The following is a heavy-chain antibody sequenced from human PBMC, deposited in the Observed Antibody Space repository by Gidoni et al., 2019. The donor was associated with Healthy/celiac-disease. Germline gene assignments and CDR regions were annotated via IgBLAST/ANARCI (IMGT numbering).Heavy chain of an antibody. Sequence: EVQRVESGGGLVQPGGSLRLPCAASGFTASRNYMSWVRQAPGKGLALVSVIYSGGSTYYADSVKGRFPISRHNSKTTLYLQMNSLRAEDTAVYYCARITVTTLGNWFDPWGQGTLVTVSS. CDR2: IYSGGST. V-gene: IGHV3-53*04. CDR3: ARITVTTLGNWFDP. D-gene: IGHD4-17*01. J-gene: IGHJ5*02. CDR1: GFTASRNY.